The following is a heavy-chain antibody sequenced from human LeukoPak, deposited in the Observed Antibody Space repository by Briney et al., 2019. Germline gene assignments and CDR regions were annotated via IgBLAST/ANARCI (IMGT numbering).Heavy chain of an antibody. J-gene: IGHJ4*03. D-gene: IGHD5-24*01. Sequence: SETLSLTCAVYGGSFSRYYWSWIRQSPGKGLEWIAEIDHRGDTNYNPSVKSRVTISVDTSKNQFSLKVRSLTAADTAVYYCARGATISETGYFDFWCQGTLVTVPS. CDR1: GGSFSRYY. CDR2: IDHRGDT. CDR3: ARGATISETGYFDF. V-gene: IGHV4-34*01.